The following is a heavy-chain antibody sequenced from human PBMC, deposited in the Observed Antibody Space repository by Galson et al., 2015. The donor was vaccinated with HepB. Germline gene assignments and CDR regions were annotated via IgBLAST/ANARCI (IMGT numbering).Heavy chain of an antibody. CDR3: ARAAPRGIAVAGIDY. D-gene: IGHD6-19*01. J-gene: IGHJ4*02. Sequence: SLRLSCAASGFTFSDYYMSWIRQAPGKGLECVSYISSIASTIYYADSVKGRFTISRDNAKNSLYLQMNSLRAADTAVYYCARAAPRGIAVAGIDYWGQGTLVTVSS. CDR2: ISSIASTI. CDR1: GFTFSDYY. V-gene: IGHV3-11*01.